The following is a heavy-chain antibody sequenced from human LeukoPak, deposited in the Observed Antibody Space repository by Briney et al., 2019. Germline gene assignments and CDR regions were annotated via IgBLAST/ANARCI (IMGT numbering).Heavy chain of an antibody. J-gene: IGHJ4*02. D-gene: IGHD3-22*01. V-gene: IGHV1-2*02. CDR1: GYTFTGYY. CDR3: ARVNYYDSSGSDEAYFDY. Sequence: GASVKVSCKASGYTFTGYYMHWVRPAPGQGLEWMGWINPNSGGTNYAQKFQGRVTMTRDTSISTAYMGLSRLRSDDTAVYYCARVNYYDSSGSDEAYFDYWGQGTLVTVSS. CDR2: INPNSGGT.